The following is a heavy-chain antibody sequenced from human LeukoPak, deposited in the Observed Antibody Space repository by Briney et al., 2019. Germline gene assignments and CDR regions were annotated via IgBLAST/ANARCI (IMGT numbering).Heavy chain of an antibody. CDR2: IRNKAKRYST. Sequence: GGSLRLSCAASGFTFSDHYMDWVRQAPGKGLEWVGRIRNKAKRYSTEYAASVKGRFTISRDDSRNSLYLQMNSLKTEDTAVYYCVRHRGYSYGYVDYWGQGTLVTVSS. D-gene: IGHD5-18*01. V-gene: IGHV3-72*01. J-gene: IGHJ4*02. CDR3: VRHRGYSYGYVDY. CDR1: GFTFSDHY.